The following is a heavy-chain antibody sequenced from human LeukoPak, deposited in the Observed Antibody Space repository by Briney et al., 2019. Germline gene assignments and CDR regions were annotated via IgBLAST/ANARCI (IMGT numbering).Heavy chain of an antibody. J-gene: IGHJ4*02. CDR3: ARTYYYGSGSYYPLDY. V-gene: IGHV4-61*01. CDR1: GGSVSSGSYH. D-gene: IGHD3-10*01. CDR2: IYYSGST. Sequence: PSETLSLTCTVSGGSVSSGSYHWSWIRQPPGKGLEWIGYIYYSGSTNYNPSLKSRVTISVDTSKNQFSLKLSSVTAADTAVYYCARTYYYGSGSYYPLDYWGQGTLVTVSS.